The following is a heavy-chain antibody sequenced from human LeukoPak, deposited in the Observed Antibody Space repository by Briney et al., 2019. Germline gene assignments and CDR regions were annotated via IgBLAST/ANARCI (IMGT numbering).Heavy chain of an antibody. Sequence: PSETLSLPCTVSGGSIRSSSYYWGWIRQPPGKGLEWIGSIYYSGSTYYNPSLNSRVTISVDTSKNQFSLKLSSVTAADTAVYYCARLLRSVYYMDVWGKGTTVTVSS. D-gene: IGHD3-3*01. J-gene: IGHJ6*03. CDR1: GGSIRSSSYY. CDR2: IYYSGST. CDR3: ARLLRSVYYMDV. V-gene: IGHV4-39*01.